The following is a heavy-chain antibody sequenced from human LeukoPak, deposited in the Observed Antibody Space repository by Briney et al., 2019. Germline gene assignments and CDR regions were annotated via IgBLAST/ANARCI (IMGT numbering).Heavy chain of an antibody. J-gene: IGHJ4*02. Sequence: SETLSLTCAVYGGSFSGYYWSWIRQPPGKGLEWIGEINHNGSTNYNPSLKSRVTISVDTSKNQFSLKLSSVTAADTAVYYCARVRGFGPDTAMAYWGQGTLVTVSS. D-gene: IGHD5-18*01. CDR2: INHNGST. CDR3: ARVRGFGPDTAMAY. V-gene: IGHV4-34*01. CDR1: GGSFSGYY.